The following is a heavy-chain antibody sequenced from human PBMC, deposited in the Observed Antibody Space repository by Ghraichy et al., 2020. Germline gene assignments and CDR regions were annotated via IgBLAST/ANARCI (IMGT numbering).Heavy chain of an antibody. CDR1: GGSISSGDYY. V-gene: IGHV4-30-4*01. J-gene: IGHJ6*02. D-gene: IGHD3-3*01. CDR3: ARESSGYPYYYYGMDV. Sequence: SQTLSLTCTVSGGSISSGDYYWSWIRQPPGKGLEWIGYIYYSGSTYYNPSLKSRVAISVDTSKNQFSLKLSSVTAADTAVYYCARESSGYPYYYYGMDVWGQGTTVTVSS. CDR2: IYYSGST.